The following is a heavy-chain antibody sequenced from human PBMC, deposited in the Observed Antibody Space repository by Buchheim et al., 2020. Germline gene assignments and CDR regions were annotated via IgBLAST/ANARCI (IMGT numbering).Heavy chain of an antibody. D-gene: IGHD6-19*01. J-gene: IGHJ3*02. CDR2: IENDGSST. Sequence: EVQLVESGGGLVQPGGSLRLSCAASGFPFSRYWMHWVRQAPGKGLVWVSRIENDGSSTGYADSVKGRFTISRDNAKNTLYLQINSQRAEDAAIYYCARDIVAGNLDIWGQET. CDR3: ARDIVAGNLDI. V-gene: IGHV3-74*01. CDR1: GFPFSRYW.